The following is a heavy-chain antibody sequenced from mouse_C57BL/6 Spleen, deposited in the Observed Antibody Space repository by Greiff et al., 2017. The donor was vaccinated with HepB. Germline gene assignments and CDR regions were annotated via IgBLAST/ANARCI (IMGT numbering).Heavy chain of an antibody. J-gene: IGHJ4*01. CDR2: IDPNSGGT. Sequence: VQLQQPGAELVKPGASVKLSCKASGYTFTSYWMHWVKQRPGRGLEWIGRIDPNSGGTKYNEKFKSKATLTVDKPSSTAYMQLSSLTSEDSAVYYCARDFTTVVATPYAMDYWGQGTSVTVSS. D-gene: IGHD1-1*01. CDR1: GYTFTSYW. CDR3: ARDFTTVVATPYAMDY. V-gene: IGHV1-72*01.